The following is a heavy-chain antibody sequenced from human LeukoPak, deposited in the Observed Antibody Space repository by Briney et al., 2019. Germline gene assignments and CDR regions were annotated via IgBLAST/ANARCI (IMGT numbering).Heavy chain of an antibody. CDR3: ARSNVVVPSITKGYYYYAMDV. Sequence: SETLSLTCNVSGVSIYTYYWSWIRQPPGKRLEWIGYIYYSGSTNYNPSLKSRVTISIDTSKNQFSLKLSSVTAADTAVYYCARSNVVVPSITKGYYYYAMDVWGQGTTVTVSS. CDR1: GVSIYTYY. V-gene: IGHV4-59*08. J-gene: IGHJ6*02. CDR2: IYYSGST. D-gene: IGHD2-2*01.